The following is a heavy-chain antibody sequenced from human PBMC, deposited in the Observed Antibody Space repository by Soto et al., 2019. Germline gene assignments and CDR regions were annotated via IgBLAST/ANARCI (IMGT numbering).Heavy chain of an antibody. V-gene: IGHV4-59*01. CDR2: IYYSGST. J-gene: IGHJ6*03. D-gene: IGHD3-3*01. CDR3: ARGNYDFWSGYSLDYYYYYMDV. CDR1: GGSISGYY. Sequence: PSETLSLTCSVSGGSISGYYWSWIRQPPGKGLEWNGYIYYSGSTNYNPYLKSRVTISVDTSKDQFSLKLSSVTAADTAVYYCARGNYDFWSGYSLDYYYYYMDVWGKGTSVTVSS.